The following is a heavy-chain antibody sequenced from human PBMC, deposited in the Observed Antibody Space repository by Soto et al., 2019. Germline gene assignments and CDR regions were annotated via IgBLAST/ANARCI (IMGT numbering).Heavy chain of an antibody. Sequence: PSETLSLTCAVSGGFLSESYWTWIRQPPGKGLEWIGEINYGGGTNYNQSLKLRVTMSVDTSKNQFPLMLSSVTAADTALYFCVRIRYQLYSSVIWLDPWGQGTPVTVSS. CDR2: INYGGGT. CDR1: GGFLSESY. V-gene: IGHV4-34*01. J-gene: IGHJ5*02. CDR3: VRIRYQLYSSVIWLDP. D-gene: IGHD2-8*01.